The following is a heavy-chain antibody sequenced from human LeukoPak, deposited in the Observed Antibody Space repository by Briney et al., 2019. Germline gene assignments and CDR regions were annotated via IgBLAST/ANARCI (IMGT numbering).Heavy chain of an antibody. D-gene: IGHD2-15*01. V-gene: IGHV3-21*01. J-gene: IGHJ4*02. Sequence: GGSLRLSCAASGFTVSSYHLSWVRQAPGKGLEWVSSISSSSGFLYYADSVKGRFTISRDNAKNSLYLQMNSLRADDTAVYYCTRGVASIRSGLDYWGQGTLVTVSA. CDR1: GFTVSSYH. CDR3: TRGVASIRSGLDY. CDR2: ISSSSGFL.